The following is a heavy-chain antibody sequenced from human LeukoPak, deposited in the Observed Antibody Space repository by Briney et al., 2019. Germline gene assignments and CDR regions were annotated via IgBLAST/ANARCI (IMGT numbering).Heavy chain of an antibody. Sequence: GASVKVSCKASGYTFTSYYMHWVRQAPGQGLEWMGIINPSGGSTSYAQKFQGRVTMTRDTSTSTVYMELSSLRSEDTAVYYCARAGSGSYAPYWFDPWGQGTLVTVSS. CDR1: GYTFTSYY. CDR3: ARAGSGSYAPYWFDP. J-gene: IGHJ5*02. CDR2: INPSGGST. D-gene: IGHD1-26*01. V-gene: IGHV1-46*01.